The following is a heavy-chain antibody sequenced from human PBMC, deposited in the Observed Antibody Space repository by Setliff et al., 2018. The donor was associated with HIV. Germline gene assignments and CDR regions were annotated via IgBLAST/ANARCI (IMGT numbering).Heavy chain of an antibody. CDR1: GGSISSHY. Sequence: PSETLSLTCTVSGGSISSHYWSWIRQPPGKGLEWIGSIYYSGSTNYNPSLKSRVTISVDTSKNQFSLKLSSVTAADTAVYYCARGRRSSGWYVYHWGQGTLVTVSS. V-gene: IGHV4-59*11. D-gene: IGHD6-19*01. CDR2: IYYSGST. J-gene: IGHJ4*02. CDR3: ARGRRSSGWYVYH.